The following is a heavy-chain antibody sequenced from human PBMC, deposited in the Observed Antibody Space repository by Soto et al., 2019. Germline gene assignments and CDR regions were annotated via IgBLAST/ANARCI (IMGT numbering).Heavy chain of an antibody. J-gene: IGHJ6*02. CDR2: ISYDGSNR. Sequence: QVQLVESGGGVVQPGRSLRLSCAASGFTFSNFGIHWVRQAPGQVLEWVAVISYDGSNRYYGDSVKGRFTISRDNSKNTLYLQMNILRAEDTAVYYCAKDVYSRYDQRGDYYGMDVWGPGTTVTVSS. V-gene: IGHV3-30*18. CDR3: AKDVYSRYDQRGDYYGMDV. D-gene: IGHD5-12*01. CDR1: GFTFSNFG.